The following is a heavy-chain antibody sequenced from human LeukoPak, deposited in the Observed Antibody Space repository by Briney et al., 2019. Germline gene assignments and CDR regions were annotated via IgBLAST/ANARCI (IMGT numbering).Heavy chain of an antibody. CDR2: IDTSGST. D-gene: IGHD3-10*01. CDR1: GGSISSYY. Sequence: PSETLSLTCTVSGGSISSYYWSWIRQPAGKGLEWIGRIDTSGSTNYNPSLKSRVTISVDKSKNQFSLKLSSVTAADTAVYYCARDYYGSGSYDYWGQGTLVTVSS. J-gene: IGHJ4*02. CDR3: ARDYYGSGSYDY. V-gene: IGHV4-4*07.